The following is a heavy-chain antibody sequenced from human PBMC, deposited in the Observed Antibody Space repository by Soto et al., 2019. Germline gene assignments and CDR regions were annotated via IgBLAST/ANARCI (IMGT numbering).Heavy chain of an antibody. CDR2: LSDSGGHT. V-gene: IGHV3-23*01. D-gene: IGHD2-2*01. J-gene: IGHJ6*02. CDR3: AKDSQSVSVSAARVYGMDV. Sequence: LRLSCAGSGFTFRSYAMTWVRQAPGKGLEWVSTLSDSGGHTYYADSVKGRFTISRDNPKNTLYLQMNSLRAEDTAVYYCAKDSQSVSVSAARVYGMDVWGQGTTVTV. CDR1: GFTFRSYA.